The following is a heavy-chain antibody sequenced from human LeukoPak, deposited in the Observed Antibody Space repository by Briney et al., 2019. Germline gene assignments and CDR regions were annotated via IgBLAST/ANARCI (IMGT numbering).Heavy chain of an antibody. Sequence: GGSLRLSCAASGFSFSSYWMHWVRQPPGKGLVWVSRINSDESSTYYADSAKGRFTISRDNAKNTLYLQMDSLRAEDTAVYYCAKDLSGAADYYFEHWGQGTLVTVSS. V-gene: IGHV3-74*01. J-gene: IGHJ4*02. CDR2: INSDESST. CDR3: AKDLSGAADYYFEH. CDR1: GFSFSSYW. D-gene: IGHD6-19*01.